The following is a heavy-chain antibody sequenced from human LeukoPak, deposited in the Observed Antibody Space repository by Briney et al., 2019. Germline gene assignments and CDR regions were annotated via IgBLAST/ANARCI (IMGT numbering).Heavy chain of an antibody. V-gene: IGHV1-69*05. J-gene: IGHJ4*02. Sequence: SVKVSCKASVGTFSSYAISWVRQAPGQGLEWMGRIIPIFGTAKYVQKFQGRVTITTDESTSTAYMELSSLRSEDTAVYYCARDRDFWSEGGYWGQGTLVTVSS. CDR2: IIPIFGTA. D-gene: IGHD3-3*01. CDR1: VGTFSSYA. CDR3: ARDRDFWSEGGY.